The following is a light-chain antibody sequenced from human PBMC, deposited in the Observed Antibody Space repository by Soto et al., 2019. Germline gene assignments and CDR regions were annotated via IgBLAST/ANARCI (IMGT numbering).Light chain of an antibody. Sequence: DLQMTQSPSSLSSSLGDSVTITCRASQGISTYLNWYQQKTGKAPKLLIYAASSLQSGVPSRLSGSGSETDLTLTISRLQPEDFAVYYCQKRSNWPITCGQGTRLEIK. J-gene: IGKJ5*01. CDR1: QGISTY. CDR2: AAS. CDR3: QKRSNWPIT. V-gene: IGKV1-39*01.